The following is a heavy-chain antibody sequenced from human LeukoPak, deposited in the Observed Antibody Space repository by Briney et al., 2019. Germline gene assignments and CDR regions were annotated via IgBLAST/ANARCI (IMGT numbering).Heavy chain of an antibody. CDR2: IYYSGST. CDR1: GGSISSSSYY. D-gene: IGHD3-3*01. V-gene: IGHV4-39*01. J-gene: IGHJ5*02. CDR3: ARETYYDFHFDP. Sequence: PSETLSLTCTVSGGSISSSSYYWGWIRQPPGKGLEWIGSIYYSGSTYYNPSLKSRVTISVDTSKNQFPLKLSSVTAADTAVYYCARETYYDFHFDPWGQGTLVTVSS.